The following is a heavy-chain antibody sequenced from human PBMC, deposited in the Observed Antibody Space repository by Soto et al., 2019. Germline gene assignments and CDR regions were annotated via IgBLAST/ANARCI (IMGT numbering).Heavy chain of an antibody. CDR2: IWYDGSNK. Sequence: QVQLVESGGGVVQPGRSLRLSCAASGFTFSSYVMHWVRQAPGKGLEWVAVIWYDGSNKYYADSVKGRFTISRDNSKNTLYLQMKSLRAEETAVYYCARDWAWGSGTFEYWGQGTLVTVSS. V-gene: IGHV3-33*01. CDR1: GFTFSSYV. D-gene: IGHD3-16*01. J-gene: IGHJ4*02. CDR3: ARDWAWGSGTFEY.